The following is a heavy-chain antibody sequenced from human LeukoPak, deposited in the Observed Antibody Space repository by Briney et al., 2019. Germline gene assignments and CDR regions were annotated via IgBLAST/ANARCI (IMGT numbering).Heavy chain of an antibody. V-gene: IGHV4-59*11. CDR1: GGSISGHY. Sequence: PSETLSLTRTVSGGSISGHYWSWIRQPPGKGLEWIGYIYYSGSTNYNPSLKSRVTISIDTSKNQFSLKLSSVTAADTAVYYCARGPTPSRIAARPGGYYFDYWGQGTLVTVSS. J-gene: IGHJ4*02. CDR2: IYYSGST. CDR3: ARGPTPSRIAARPGGYYFDY. D-gene: IGHD6-6*01.